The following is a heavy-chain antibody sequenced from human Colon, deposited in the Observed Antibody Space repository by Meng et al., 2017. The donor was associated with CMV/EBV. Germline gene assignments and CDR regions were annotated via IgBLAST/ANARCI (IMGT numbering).Heavy chain of an antibody. Sequence: GGSLRLSCAASGFTFDDYTMYWVRQAPGKGLEWVSRISWNSVYIAYADSVKGRFTISRDNEKDSLYLHMNSLGPEDTAFYYCAKLSGTETFFDFWGQGTLVTVSS. D-gene: IGHD2/OR15-2a*01. CDR3: AKLSGTETFFDF. V-gene: IGHV3-9*01. CDR2: ISWNSVYI. CDR1: GFTFDDYT. J-gene: IGHJ4*02.